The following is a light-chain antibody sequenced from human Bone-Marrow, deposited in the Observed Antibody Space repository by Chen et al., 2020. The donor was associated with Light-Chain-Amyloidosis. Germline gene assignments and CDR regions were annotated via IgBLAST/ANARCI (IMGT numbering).Light chain of an antibody. CDR1: SSDVGGDNH. J-gene: IGLJ1*01. CDR3: SSYTITNTLV. V-gene: IGLV2-14*01. Sequence: QSALTQPASVSGSSGQSITISCTGTSSDVGGDNHVSWYQQQPDKAPKLMIYEVTNRPSRVPDRFSGAKSDNTTSLTISGHQTEDEADYCSSSYTITNTLVFGSGTRVTVL. CDR2: EVT.